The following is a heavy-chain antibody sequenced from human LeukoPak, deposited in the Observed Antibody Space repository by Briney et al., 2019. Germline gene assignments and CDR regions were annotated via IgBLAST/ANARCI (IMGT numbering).Heavy chain of an antibody. D-gene: IGHD3-3*01. J-gene: IGHJ4*02. Sequence: GGSLTLSCLASGFSLSSYSINWVGQAPARGREWVSYISGGADPIYHEDSAQGRLHIFRGIGKNSLYLQMNNCRVDDTAGLYFSRDRRYSESGYFYYDYWGQGALVTVSS. CDR1: GFSLSSYS. V-gene: IGHV3-48*01. CDR2: ISGGADPI. CDR3: SRDRRYSESGYFYYDY.